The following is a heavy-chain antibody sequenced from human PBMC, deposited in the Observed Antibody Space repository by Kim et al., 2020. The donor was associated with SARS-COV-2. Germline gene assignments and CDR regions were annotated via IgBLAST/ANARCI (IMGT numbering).Heavy chain of an antibody. J-gene: IGHJ4*02. D-gene: IGHD1-26*01. CDR1: GFTFSSYE. V-gene: IGHV3-48*03. Sequence: GGSLRLSCAASGFTFSSYEMNWVRQAPGKGLEWVSYISSSGSTIYYADSVKGRFTISRDNAKNSLYLQMNSLRAEDTAVYYCARPSGSYYSFFDYWGQGTLVTVSS. CDR2: ISSSGSTI. CDR3: ARPSGSYYSFFDY.